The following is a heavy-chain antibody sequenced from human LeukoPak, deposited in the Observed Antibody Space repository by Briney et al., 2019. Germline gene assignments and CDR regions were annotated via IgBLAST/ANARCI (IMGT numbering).Heavy chain of an antibody. J-gene: IGHJ4*01. D-gene: IGHD4-17*01. CDR3: ARDDFGDYLFDF. CDR2: IKPEGSEK. Sequence: RGGSLRLSCAASGFTLSTYWMSWVRQAPGKGREWMANIKPEGSEKYYVDSAKGRYTISRDNAKNSLYLQHNRLRAEGTGMYFFARDDFGDYLFDFWGQGTLVTVSS. V-gene: IGHV3-7*01. CDR1: GFTLSTYW.